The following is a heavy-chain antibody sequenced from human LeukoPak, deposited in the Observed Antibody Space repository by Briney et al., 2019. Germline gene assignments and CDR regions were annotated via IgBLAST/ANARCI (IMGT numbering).Heavy chain of an antibody. J-gene: IGHJ4*02. CDR1: GFTFSSYS. Sequence: RGSLRLSCAASGFTFSSYSMNWVRQAPGKGLEWVSAISSDSNYIYYTDSVKGRFIISRDNAKNSLYLQMNSLRAEDTAVYYCARDRSRVSGYWGQGTLVTVSS. CDR3: ARDRSRVSGY. CDR2: ISSDSNYI. V-gene: IGHV3-21*01.